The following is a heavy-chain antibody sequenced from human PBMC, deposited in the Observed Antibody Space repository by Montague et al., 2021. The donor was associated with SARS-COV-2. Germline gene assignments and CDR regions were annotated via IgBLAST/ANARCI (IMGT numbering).Heavy chain of an antibody. V-gene: IGHV4-59*08. CDR2: ISYSGST. CDR3: ARQDSASLPAVY. J-gene: IGHJ4*02. D-gene: IGHD4-11*01. CDR1: GGSISSFY. Sequence: SETLSLTCTVSGGSISSFYWCWFRQLPGKGLEWIGYISYSGSTNYNTSLTSRVTMSVDTSKNQFSLMVISVTAADTAVYYCARQDSASLPAVYWGQGTLVTVSS.